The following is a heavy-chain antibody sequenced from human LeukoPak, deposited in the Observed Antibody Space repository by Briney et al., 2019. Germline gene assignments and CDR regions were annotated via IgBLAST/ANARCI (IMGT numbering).Heavy chain of an antibody. CDR3: ARGRMVTSAGTTAYYGLDV. J-gene: IGHJ6*02. CDR2: ITSGGTI. D-gene: IGHD1-1*01. V-gene: IGHV3-48*03. Sequence: GRSLRLSCAASGFTLRSHAMHWVRQAPGKGLEWISYITSGGTIDYVDSVKGRFTISRDNAKNSLYLQMSSLRAEDTAVYYCARGRMVTSAGTTAYYGLDVWGQGTTVTVSS. CDR1: GFTLRSHA.